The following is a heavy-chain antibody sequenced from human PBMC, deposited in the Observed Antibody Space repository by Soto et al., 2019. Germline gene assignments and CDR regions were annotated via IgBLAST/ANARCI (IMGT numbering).Heavy chain of an antibody. Sequence: EVQLVESGGGLVKPGGSLRLSCAASGFTFSSYSMNWVRQAPGKGLEWVSSISSSSSYIYYADSVKGRFTISRDNAKNSLYLQMNSLRAEDTAVYYCARDRQPGALMNYGMDVWGQGTTVTVSS. D-gene: IGHD3-16*01. V-gene: IGHV3-21*01. J-gene: IGHJ6*02. CDR3: ARDRQPGALMNYGMDV. CDR2: ISSSSSYI. CDR1: GFTFSSYS.